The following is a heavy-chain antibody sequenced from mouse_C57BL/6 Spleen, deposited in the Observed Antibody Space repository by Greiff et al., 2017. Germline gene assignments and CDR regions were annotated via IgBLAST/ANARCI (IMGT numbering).Heavy chain of an antibody. V-gene: IGHV1-64*01. CDR3: ARSDYNGSSPDY. CDR1: GYTFTSYW. J-gene: IGHJ2*01. Sequence: QVQLQQPGAELVKPGASVKLSCKASGYTFTSYWMHWVKQRPGQGLEWIGMIPPNSGSTNYNEKFKSKATLTVDKSSSTAYMQLSSLTSEDSAVYNYARSDYNGSSPDYWGQGTTLTVSS. CDR2: IPPNSGST. D-gene: IGHD1-1*01.